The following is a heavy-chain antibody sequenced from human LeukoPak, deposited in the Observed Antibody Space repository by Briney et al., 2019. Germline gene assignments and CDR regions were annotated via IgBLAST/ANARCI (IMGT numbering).Heavy chain of an antibody. CDR3: ARAFSDDSSGWTAFDI. CDR1: GFTFSSYG. D-gene: IGHD3-22*01. Sequence: GGSLRLSCAASGFTFSSYGMHWVRQAPGKGLEWVAVIRYDGSNKYYADSVKGRFTISRDNSKNTLYLQMNSLRAEDTAMYYCARAFSDDSSGWTAFDIWGQGTMVTVSS. CDR2: IRYDGSNK. J-gene: IGHJ3*02. V-gene: IGHV3-33*01.